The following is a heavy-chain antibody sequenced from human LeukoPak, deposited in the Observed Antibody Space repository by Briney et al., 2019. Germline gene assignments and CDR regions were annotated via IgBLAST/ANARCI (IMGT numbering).Heavy chain of an antibody. V-gene: IGHV4-59*01. CDR3: ARRVVAAHNWFDP. J-gene: IGHJ5*02. Sequence: PSETLSHTCTVSGDSITNSYWAWIRQSPGKGLEWIGHTYHSGSSAYHPSLKSRVSMLVDTSTNQLFLNLTSVTAADTAVYYCARRVVAAHNWFDPWGQGTLVTVSS. CDR1: GDSITNSY. CDR2: TYHSGSS. D-gene: IGHD2-15*01.